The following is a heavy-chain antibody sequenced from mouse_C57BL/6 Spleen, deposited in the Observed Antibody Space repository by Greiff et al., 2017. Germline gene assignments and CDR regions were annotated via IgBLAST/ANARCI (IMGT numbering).Heavy chain of an antibody. Sequence: QVQLKQSGAELVRPGASVTLSCKASGYTFTDYDMHWVKQTPVHGLEWIGAIDPETGGTAYNQKFKGKAILTADKSASTAYMELRSLTSEDAAVYYCTREGNSCAYWGQGTLVTVSA. CDR2: IDPETGGT. J-gene: IGHJ3*01. V-gene: IGHV1-15*01. CDR3: TREGNSCAY. CDR1: GYTFTDYD.